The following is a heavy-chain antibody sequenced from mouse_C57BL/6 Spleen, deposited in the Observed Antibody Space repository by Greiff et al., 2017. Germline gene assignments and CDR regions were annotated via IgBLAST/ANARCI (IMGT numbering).Heavy chain of an antibody. Sequence: VQLQQSGAELVRPGSSVKLSCKASGYTFTSYWMHWVKQRPIQGLEWIGNIDPSDSETHYNQKFKDKATLTVDKSSSTAYMPLSSLTSEDSAVYYCARGYDYYAMDYWGQGTSVTVSS. CDR3: ARGYDYYAMDY. V-gene: IGHV1-52*01. CDR1: GYTFTSYW. CDR2: IDPSDSET. J-gene: IGHJ4*01.